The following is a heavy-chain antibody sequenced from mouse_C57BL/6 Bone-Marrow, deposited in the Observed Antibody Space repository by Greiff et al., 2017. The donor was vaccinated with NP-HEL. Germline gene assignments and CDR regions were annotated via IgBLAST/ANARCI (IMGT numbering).Heavy chain of an antibody. CDR1: GYTFTSYW. V-gene: IGHV1-50*01. J-gene: IGHJ3*01. CDR3: ARGSPGSWFAY. D-gene: IGHD4-1*01. CDR2: IAPSDSNT. Sequence: QVQLQQPGAELVQPGDSVKLSCKASGYTFTSYWMQWVKQRPGQGLEWIGEIAPSDSNTNYNEKFKGKATLTVDTSSSTAYMQLSSLTSEDSAVYYCARGSPGSWFAYWGQGTLVTVSA.